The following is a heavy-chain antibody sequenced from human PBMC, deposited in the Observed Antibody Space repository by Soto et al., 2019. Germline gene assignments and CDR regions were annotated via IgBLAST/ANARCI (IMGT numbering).Heavy chain of an antibody. CDR2: ITSSGSFI. CDR3: ARVPATSDRTAFYYVSKFFYFDY. CDR1: GFTFSNST. Sequence: GGSLRLSCAASGFTFSNSTMNWVRQAPGKGLEWVACITSSGSFIYYADSMKGRFTISRDDAKKSLYLQMNSLRAEDTAVYYCARVPATSDRTAFYYVSKFFYFDYWGRGTQVTVSS. D-gene: IGHD3-22*01. V-gene: IGHV3-21*01. J-gene: IGHJ4*02.